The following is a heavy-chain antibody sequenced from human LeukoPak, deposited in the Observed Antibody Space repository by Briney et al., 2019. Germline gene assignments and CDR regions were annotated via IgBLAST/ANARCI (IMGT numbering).Heavy chain of an antibody. D-gene: IGHD5-12*01. V-gene: IGHV3-48*02. CDR2: ISSSSNTI. J-gene: IGHJ4*02. Sequence: PGGSLRLSCAASGFTFSSYSMNWVRQAPGKGLEWVSYISSSSNTIYYADSVKGRFTISRDNAKNSLYLQMNSLRDEDTAVYYCARDILTKQAYGGYDNWGQGTLVTVSS. CDR3: ARDILTKQAYGGYDN. CDR1: GFTFSSYS.